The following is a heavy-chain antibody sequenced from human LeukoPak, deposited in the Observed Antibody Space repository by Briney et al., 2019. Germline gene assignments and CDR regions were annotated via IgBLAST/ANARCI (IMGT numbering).Heavy chain of an antibody. Sequence: PSQTLSLTCTVSGGSISSGGYYWSWIRQHPGKGLEWIGYIYYSGSTYYNPSLKSRVTISVDTSKNQFSLKLSSVTAADTAVYYCARVSYYYDSSGYYRAFDIWGQGTMVTVSS. CDR1: GGSISSGGYY. J-gene: IGHJ3*02. CDR2: IYYSGST. D-gene: IGHD3-22*01. CDR3: ARVSYYYDSSGYYRAFDI. V-gene: IGHV4-31*03.